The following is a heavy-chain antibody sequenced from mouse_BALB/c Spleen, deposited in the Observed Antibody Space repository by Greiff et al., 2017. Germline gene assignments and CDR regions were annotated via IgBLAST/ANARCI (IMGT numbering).Heavy chain of an antibody. D-gene: IGHD1-1*01. Sequence: QSGPDLVKPSQSLSLTCTVTGYSITSGYSWHWIRQFPGNKLEWMGYIHYSGSTNYNPSLKSRISITRDTSKNQFFLQLNSVTTEDTATYYCASPNYYGSRSYYAMDYWGQGTSVTVSS. CDR1: GYSITSGYS. CDR3: ASPNYYGSRSYYAMDY. J-gene: IGHJ4*01. V-gene: IGHV3-1*02. CDR2: IHYSGST.